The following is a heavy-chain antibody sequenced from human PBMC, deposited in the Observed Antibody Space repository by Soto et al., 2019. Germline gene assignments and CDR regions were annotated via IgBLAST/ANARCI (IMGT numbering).Heavy chain of an antibody. D-gene: IGHD3-22*01. V-gene: IGHV1-2*04. CDR2: INPNSGGT. CDR1: GYTFTGYY. Sequence: ASVKVSCKASGYTFTGYYMHWVRQAPGQGLEWMGWINPNSGGTNYAQKFQGWVTMTRDTSISTAYMELSGLRSDDTAVYYCAAHTYYYDSSGYPTPYYFDYWGQGTLVTVSS. CDR3: AAHTYYYDSSGYPTPYYFDY. J-gene: IGHJ4*02.